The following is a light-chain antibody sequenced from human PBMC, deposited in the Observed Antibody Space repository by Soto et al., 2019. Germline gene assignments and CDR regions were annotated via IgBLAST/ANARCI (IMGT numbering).Light chain of an antibody. CDR1: QSVNNY. J-gene: IGKJ5*01. Sequence: EIVLTQSPATLSLSPGEAATLSCRASQSVNNYLAWYQQRPGQAPRLLIYDTSNRAPGIPDRFSGRGSGTDFTLTISSLEPGDFVVYYCQQRSNWPVTFGQGTRLEIK. V-gene: IGKV3-11*01. CDR3: QQRSNWPVT. CDR2: DTS.